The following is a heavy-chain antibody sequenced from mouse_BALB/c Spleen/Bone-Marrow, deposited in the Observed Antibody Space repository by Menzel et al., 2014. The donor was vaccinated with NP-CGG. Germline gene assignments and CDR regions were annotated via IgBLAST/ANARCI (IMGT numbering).Heavy chain of an antibody. CDR1: GFNIKDYY. CDR3: NGNYYAMDY. CDR2: IDPENGDT. J-gene: IGHJ4*01. Sequence: VQLQQSGAELVRSGASVKLSCTASGFNIKDYYMHWVKQRPEQGLEWIGWIDPENGDTEYAPKFLGKATMTADTSSNTAYLQLSSLTSEDTAVYYCNGNYYAMDYWGQGTSVTVSS. D-gene: IGHD2-1*01. V-gene: IGHV14-4*02.